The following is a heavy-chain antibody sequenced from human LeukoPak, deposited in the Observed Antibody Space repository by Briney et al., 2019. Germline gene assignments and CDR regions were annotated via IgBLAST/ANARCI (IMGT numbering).Heavy chain of an antibody. Sequence: PSETLSLTCAVYGGSFSGYYWSWIRQPPGKGLEWIGEINHSRSTNYNPSLKSRVTISVDTSKNQFSLKLSSVTAADTAVYYCARGLNTAMVKSRYFDYWGQGTLVTVSS. J-gene: IGHJ4*02. D-gene: IGHD5-18*01. V-gene: IGHV4-34*01. CDR3: ARGLNTAMVKSRYFDY. CDR1: GGSFSGYY. CDR2: INHSRST.